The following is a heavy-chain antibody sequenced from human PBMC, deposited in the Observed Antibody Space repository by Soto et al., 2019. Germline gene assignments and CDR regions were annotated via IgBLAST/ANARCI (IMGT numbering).Heavy chain of an antibody. CDR3: AKEGAQDSRLLGYYFDY. J-gene: IGHJ4*02. CDR2: ISGSGGST. V-gene: IGHV3-23*01. D-gene: IGHD3-16*01. Sequence: GGSLRLSCAASGFTFSSYAMSWVRQAPGKGLEWVSAISGSGGSTYYADSVKGRFTISRDNSKNTLYLQMNSLRAEDTAVYYCAKEGAQDSRLLGYYFDYWGQGTLVTVSS. CDR1: GFTFSSYA.